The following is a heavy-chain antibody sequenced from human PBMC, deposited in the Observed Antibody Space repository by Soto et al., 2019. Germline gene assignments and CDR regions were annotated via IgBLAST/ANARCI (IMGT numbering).Heavy chain of an antibody. CDR1: GFTFSSYS. J-gene: IGHJ4*02. Sequence: GGSLSLSCAASGFTFSSYSMNWVRQAPGKGLEWVSSISSSSSYIYYADSVKGRFTISRDNAKNSLYLQMNSLRAEDTAVYYCARDVLSGSYYELDYWGQGTLVTVSS. CDR3: ARDVLSGSYYELDY. CDR2: ISSSSSYI. V-gene: IGHV3-21*01. D-gene: IGHD1-26*01.